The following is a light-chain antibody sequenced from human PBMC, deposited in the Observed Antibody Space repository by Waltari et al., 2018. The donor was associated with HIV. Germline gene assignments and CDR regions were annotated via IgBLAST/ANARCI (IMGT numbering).Light chain of an antibody. CDR2: LGS. Sequence: IVLTQSPVSLPVILGESASISCRSSQSLLHSNGFHFLNWFFQKPGQSPQLLIYLGSTRASGVPDRFSGSQAGTDFTLKISRVEAEDVGIYYCMQALHTPWTFGQGTKVEIK. V-gene: IGKV2-28*01. J-gene: IGKJ1*01. CDR1: QSLLHSNGFHF. CDR3: MQALHTPWT.